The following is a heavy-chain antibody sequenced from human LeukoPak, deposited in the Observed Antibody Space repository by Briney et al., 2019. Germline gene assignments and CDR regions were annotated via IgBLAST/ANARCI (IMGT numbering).Heavy chain of an antibody. D-gene: IGHD6-19*01. J-gene: IGHJ4*02. CDR2: INHSGST. V-gene: IGHV4-34*01. CDR3: ASMSSSGLDY. CDR1: GGSFSGYY. Sequence: SETLSLTCAVYGGSFSGYYWSWIRQPPGKGLEWIGAINHSGSTNYNPSLKSRVTISLDTSKNLFSLKLSSVTAADTAVYYCASMSSSGLDYWGQGTLVTVSS.